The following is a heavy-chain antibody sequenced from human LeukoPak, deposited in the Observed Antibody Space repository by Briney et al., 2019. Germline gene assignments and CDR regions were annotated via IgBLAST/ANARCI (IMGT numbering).Heavy chain of an antibody. CDR3: ARHRDGYHFDY. J-gene: IGHJ4*02. CDR2: IYYSRST. D-gene: IGHD5-24*01. V-gene: IGHV4-39*01. Sequence: SETLSLTCTVSGGSVSSSGYYWGWIRQPPGKGLEWIGSIYYSRSTYYNPSLKSRVTISVDTSKNPFSLKLSSVAAEDTAVYYCARHRDGYHFDYWGQGTLVTVSS. CDR1: GGSVSSSGYY.